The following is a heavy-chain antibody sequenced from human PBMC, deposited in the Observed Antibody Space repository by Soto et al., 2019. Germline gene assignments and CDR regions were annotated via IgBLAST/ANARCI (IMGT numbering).Heavy chain of an antibody. CDR3: ARCLIAVAGFADHP. Sequence: GGSLRLSCAASGFTFSSYSMNWVRQAPGKGLDWVSSISSSSSYIYYADSVKGRVTISRDNAKNSLYLQMNSLRAEDTAVYYFARCLIAVAGFADHPGGPGTRATVS. V-gene: IGHV3-21*01. J-gene: IGHJ5*02. CDR2: ISSSSSYI. CDR1: GFTFSSYS. D-gene: IGHD6-19*01.